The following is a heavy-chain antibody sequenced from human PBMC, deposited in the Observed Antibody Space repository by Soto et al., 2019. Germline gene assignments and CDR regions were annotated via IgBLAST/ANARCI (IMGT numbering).Heavy chain of an antibody. D-gene: IGHD4-17*01. CDR3: AGDLGAYDRYAL. V-gene: IGHV3-21*02. J-gene: IGHJ1*01. Sequence: VRLVESGGGLVKPGGSLRLSCAASGFGFTDYTMAWLRQTPGGGLEWVSSINAAGNFLSYADSFKGRATISRDNAKESLFLQPNSLRAEHTTVYDFAGDLGAYDRYALWGQGTRVNVSS. CDR2: INAAGNFL. CDR1: GFGFTDYT.